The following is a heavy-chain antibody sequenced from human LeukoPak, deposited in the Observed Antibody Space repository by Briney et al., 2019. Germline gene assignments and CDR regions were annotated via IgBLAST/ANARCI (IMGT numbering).Heavy chain of an antibody. CDR3: ARQSGYDYSYYYYGMDV. D-gene: IGHD5-12*01. J-gene: IGHJ6*02. CDR2: IYYSGST. Sequence: PSETLSLTCTVSGGSISSYYWSWLRQPPGKGLEWIGYIYYSGSTNYNPSLKSRVTISVDTSKNQFSLKLSSVTAADTAVYYCARQSGYDYSYYYYGMDVWGQGTTVTVSS. CDR1: GGSISSYY. V-gene: IGHV4-59*08.